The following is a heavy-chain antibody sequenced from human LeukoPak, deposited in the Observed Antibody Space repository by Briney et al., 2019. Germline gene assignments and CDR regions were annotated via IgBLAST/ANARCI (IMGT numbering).Heavy chain of an antibody. CDR2: IYSGGST. J-gene: IGHJ4*02. V-gene: IGHV3-66*01. Sequence: GGSLSLSCAASGFTFSSYAMTWVRQAPGKGLEWVSVIYSGGSTYYADSVKGRFTISRDNSKNTLYLQMNSLRAEDTAVYYCARGPPRHYYDSSGYVDYWGQGTLVTVSS. CDR1: GFTFSSYA. CDR3: ARGPPRHYYDSSGYVDY. D-gene: IGHD3-22*01.